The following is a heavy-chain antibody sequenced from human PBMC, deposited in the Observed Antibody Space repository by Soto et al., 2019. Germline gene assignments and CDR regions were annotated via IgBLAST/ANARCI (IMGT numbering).Heavy chain of an antibody. CDR2: IYSTGTT. CDR1: GFTVGNNY. CDR3: AKDGRGSGSHYNSFGY. J-gene: IGHJ4*02. V-gene: IGHV3-53*01. D-gene: IGHD3-10*01. Sequence: EVQLVESGGGLIQPGGSLKLSCAASGFTVGNNYMSWVRQAPGKGLEWVSLIYSTGTTKYADSVKGRFTVSRDNAKTTLYLQMNSLRAEDTAGYYSAKDGRGSGSHYNSFGYWGQGTLVTVSS.